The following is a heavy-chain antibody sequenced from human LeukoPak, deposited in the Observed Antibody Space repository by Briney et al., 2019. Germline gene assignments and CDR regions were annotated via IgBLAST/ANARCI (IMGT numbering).Heavy chain of an antibody. Sequence: GASVKVSCKASGYTFTSYGISWVRQAPGQGLEWMGWISAYNGNTNYAQKLQGRVTMTRDTSISTAYMELTSLTSEDTAVYYCARRLAAAGYLPDYWGPGTLVTVSS. CDR3: ARRLAAAGYLPDY. V-gene: IGHV1-18*01. J-gene: IGHJ4*02. CDR1: GYTFTSYG. CDR2: ISAYNGNT. D-gene: IGHD6-13*01.